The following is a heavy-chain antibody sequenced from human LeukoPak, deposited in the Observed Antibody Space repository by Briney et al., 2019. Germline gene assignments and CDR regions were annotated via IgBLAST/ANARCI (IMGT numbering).Heavy chain of an antibody. CDR1: GGSISSYY. V-gene: IGHV4-59*01. D-gene: IGHD4-23*01. J-gene: IGHJ4*02. CDR2: IYYSGST. Sequence: SETLSLTCTVSGGSISSYYWSWIRQPPGKGLEWIGYIYYSGSTNYNPSLKSRVTISVDTSKNQFSLKLSSVPAADTAVYYWARGEFPDYGGVDYWGQGTLVTVSS. CDR3: ARGEFPDYGGVDY.